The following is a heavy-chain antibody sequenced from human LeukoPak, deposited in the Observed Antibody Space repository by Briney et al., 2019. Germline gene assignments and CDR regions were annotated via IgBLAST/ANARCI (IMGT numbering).Heavy chain of an antibody. CDR3: ARGDSSGWKSCPGD. V-gene: IGHV3-20*04. CDR1: GFTFSSYT. J-gene: IGHJ4*02. Sequence: PGGSLRLSCAASGFTFSSYTMNWVRQAPGKGLEWVSGINWNGGSTGYADSVKGRFTVSRDNAKNSLNLQMNSLRAEDTAFYYCARGDSSGWKSCPGDWGQGTLVTVSS. D-gene: IGHD6-19*01. CDR2: INWNGGST.